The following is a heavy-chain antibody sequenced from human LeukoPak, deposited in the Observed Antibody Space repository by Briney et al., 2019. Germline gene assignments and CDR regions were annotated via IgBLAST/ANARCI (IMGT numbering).Heavy chain of an antibody. V-gene: IGHV3-66*01. CDR1: GLTVSSNY. J-gene: IGHJ4*02. D-gene: IGHD7-27*01. CDR3: TRDSETGDPGYFDY. Sequence: GGSLRLSCAASGLTVSSNYMSWVRQAPGKGLEWVSVVYSAGITYYADSVKGRFTISRDNSKNTLYLQMNSLRAEDTAVYYCTRDSETGDPGYFDYWGQGTLVTVSS. CDR2: VYSAGIT.